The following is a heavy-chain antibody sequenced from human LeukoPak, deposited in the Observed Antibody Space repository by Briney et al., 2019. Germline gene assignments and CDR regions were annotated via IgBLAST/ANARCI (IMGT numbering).Heavy chain of an antibody. Sequence: PSETLSLTCTVSGGSISTYYWSWFRQPPGKGLEWIGYIYYSGYTNYNPSLKSRVTISVDTSKNQFSLKLSSVTAADTAVYYCARVVVVAAVSYYYYYCYMDVWGKGTTVTVSS. J-gene: IGHJ6*03. CDR1: GGSISTYY. V-gene: IGHV4-59*12. CDR2: IYYSGYT. CDR3: ARVVVVAAVSYYYYYCYMDV. D-gene: IGHD2-15*01.